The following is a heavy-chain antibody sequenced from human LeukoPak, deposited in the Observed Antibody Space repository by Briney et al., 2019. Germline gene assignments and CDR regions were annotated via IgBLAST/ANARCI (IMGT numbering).Heavy chain of an antibody. CDR2: ISSNGGST. J-gene: IGHJ4*02. D-gene: IGHD6-19*01. V-gene: IGHV3-64D*09. Sequence: GGSLRLSCSASGFTFSRYAMHWVRQAPGKGLEYVSAISSNGGSTYYADSVKGRFTISRDNSKNTLYLQMSSLRAEDTAVYYCVKEARYSSGWYPAAPFDYWGQGTLVTVSS. CDR1: GFTFSRYA. CDR3: VKEARYSSGWYPAAPFDY.